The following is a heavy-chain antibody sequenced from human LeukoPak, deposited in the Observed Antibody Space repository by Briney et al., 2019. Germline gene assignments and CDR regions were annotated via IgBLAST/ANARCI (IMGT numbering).Heavy chain of an antibody. V-gene: IGHV4-59*08. CDR2: IYYTGST. D-gene: IGHD3-10*01. CDR3: ARPHPLYGSGSYVS. J-gene: IGHJ5*02. Sequence: SETLSLTCIVSGGSIRNYFWSWIRQPPGKGLEWIGHIYYTGSTNYNPSLKSRVTISVDTSNNQFSLKLSSVSAADTAVYYCARPHPLYGSGSYVSWGQETLVTVSS. CDR1: GGSIRNYF.